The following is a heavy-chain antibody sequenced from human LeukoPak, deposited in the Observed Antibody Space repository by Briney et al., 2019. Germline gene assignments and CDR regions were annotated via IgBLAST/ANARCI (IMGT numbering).Heavy chain of an antibody. J-gene: IGHJ4*02. CDR3: ARVGGRLIDY. CDR1: GGSFSGYY. D-gene: IGHD2-8*01. CDR2: INHSGST. V-gene: IGHV4-34*01. Sequence: SETLSLPCAVYGGSFSGYYWSWIRQPPGKGLEWIGEINHSGSTNYNPSLKSRVTISVDTSKNQFSLKLSSVTAADTAVYYCARVGGRLIDYWGQGTLVTVSS.